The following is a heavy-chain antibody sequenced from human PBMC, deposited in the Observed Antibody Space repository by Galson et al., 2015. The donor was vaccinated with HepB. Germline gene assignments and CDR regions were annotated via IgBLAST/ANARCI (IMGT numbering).Heavy chain of an antibody. J-gene: IGHJ4*02. D-gene: IGHD2-15*01. V-gene: IGHV1-69*13. CDR2: IIPIFGTA. CDR1: GGTFSSYA. CDR3: ARDDEVVAATLNY. Sequence: SVKVSCKASGGTFSSYAISWVRQAPGQGLEWMGGIIPIFGTANYAQKFQGRVTITADESTSTAYMELSSLRSEDTAVYYCARDDEVVAATLNYWGQGTLVTVPS.